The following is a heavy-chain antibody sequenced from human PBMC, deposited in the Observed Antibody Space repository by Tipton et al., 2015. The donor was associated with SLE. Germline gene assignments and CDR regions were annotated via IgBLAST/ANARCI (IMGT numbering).Heavy chain of an antibody. CDR3: ARVAYAGTMRRAFEV. CDR2: ISNDGKNT. V-gene: IGHV3-74*01. J-gene: IGHJ3*01. Sequence: SLRLSCTASGFTINNYWMHWVRQVPGKGLEWVSRISNDGKNTDYADSVKGRFTISRDNAKNTLYLQMNSLRVEDTAVYYCARVAYAGTMRRAFEVWGQGTMVTVSS. CDR1: GFTINNYW. D-gene: IGHD6-13*01.